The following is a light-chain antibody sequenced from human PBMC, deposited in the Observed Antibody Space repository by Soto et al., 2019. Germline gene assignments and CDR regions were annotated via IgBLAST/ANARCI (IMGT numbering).Light chain of an antibody. J-gene: IGLJ3*02. CDR3: TSYTSSSNWV. CDR1: SSDVGGYNY. Sequence: QSALTQPASVSGSPGQSITISCTGTSSDVGGYNYVSWYQQHPGKAPKLMIYEVSNRPSGVSNRFSGSKSGNTASLTISGLHAEDEADYYCTSYTSSSNWVFGGGTKVTVL. V-gene: IGLV2-14*01. CDR2: EVS.